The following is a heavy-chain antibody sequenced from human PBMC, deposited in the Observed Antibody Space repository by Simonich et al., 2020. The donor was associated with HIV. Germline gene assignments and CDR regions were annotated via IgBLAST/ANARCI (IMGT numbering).Heavy chain of an antibody. CDR3: ARLERGIDAFDI. Sequence: QVQLQQWGAGLLKPSETLSLTCAVYGGSFSSYYWNWIRQPPGKGLEWIGEIIHSGSTNYNPSLKSRVTISVDSSKKQFSLKLSSVTAADTAVYYCARLERGIDAFDIWGQGTMVTVSS. CDR2: IIHSGST. V-gene: IGHV4-34*12. J-gene: IGHJ3*02. D-gene: IGHD7-27*01. CDR1: GGSFSSYY.